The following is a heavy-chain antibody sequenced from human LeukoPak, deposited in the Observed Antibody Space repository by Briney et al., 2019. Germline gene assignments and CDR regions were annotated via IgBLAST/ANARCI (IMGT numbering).Heavy chain of an antibody. CDR2: ISSSGSTI. J-gene: IGHJ6*03. D-gene: IGHD5-18*01. CDR3: ARGSYGYYYYYYMDV. Sequence: GGSLRLSCAASGFTFSSYGMHWVRQAPGKGLEWVSYISSSGSTIYYADSVKGRFTIPRDNAKYSLYLQMNSLRAEDTAVYYCARGSYGYYYYYYMDVWGKGTTVTISS. CDR1: GFTFSSYG. V-gene: IGHV3-48*04.